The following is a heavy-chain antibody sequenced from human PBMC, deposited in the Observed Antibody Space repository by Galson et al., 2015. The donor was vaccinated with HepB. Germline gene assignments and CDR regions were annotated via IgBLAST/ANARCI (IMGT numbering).Heavy chain of an antibody. CDR3: AKDGGRGYTYGPNWFDP. J-gene: IGHJ5*02. CDR2: VSNDGSNK. D-gene: IGHD5-18*01. Sequence: SLRLSCAASGFTFSSYGMHWVRRAPGKGLEWVAVVSNDGSNKYYADSVKGRFTISRDNSKNTLYLQMNSLRAEDTAIYYCAKDGGRGYTYGPNWFDPWGQGTLVTVSS. CDR1: GFTFSSYG. V-gene: IGHV3-30*18.